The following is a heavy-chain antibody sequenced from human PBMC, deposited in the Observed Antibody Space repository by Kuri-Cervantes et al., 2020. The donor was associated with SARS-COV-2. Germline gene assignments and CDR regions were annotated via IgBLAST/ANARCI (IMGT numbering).Heavy chain of an antibody. J-gene: IGHJ4*02. CDR2: INPNGGGT. D-gene: IGHD3-3*01. CDR3: ARVRQNDFQAFDY. CDR1: GYTFTGFY. Sequence: ASVKVSCKASGYTFTGFYMHWVRQAPGQGLEWMGWINPNGGGTNYAQKFQGRVTMTRGTSITTAYMELRRLRCDDTAVYYCARVRQNDFQAFDYWGQGTLVTVSS. V-gene: IGHV1-2*02.